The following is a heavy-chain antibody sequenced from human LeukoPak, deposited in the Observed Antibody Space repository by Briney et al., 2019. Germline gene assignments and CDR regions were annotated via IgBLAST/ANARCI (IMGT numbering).Heavy chain of an antibody. D-gene: IGHD5-18*01. V-gene: IGHV4-38-2*02. CDR2: SIHNSLT. J-gene: IGHJ4*02. CDR3: GRNRQGYGFDY. Sequence: SETLSLTCTVSGYSISSSYYCGCIRQHPGEGLEWIAASIHNSLTNYNPSLESRVTTSLDTSRSQLSLKLRSATAAETAVYYCGRNRQGYGFDYWGQGTLVTVSS. CDR1: GYSISSSYY.